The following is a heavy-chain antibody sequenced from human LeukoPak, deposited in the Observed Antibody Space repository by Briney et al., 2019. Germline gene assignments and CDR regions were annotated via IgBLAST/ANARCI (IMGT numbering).Heavy chain of an antibody. CDR3: AKVSLTYYYASSGSFDY. Sequence: GGSLRLSCAASGFTFSSYGMHWVRQAPGKGLEWVAVISYDGSNKYYADSVKGRFTISRDNSKNTLYLQMNSLRAEDTAVYYCAKVSLTYYYASSGSFDYWGQGTLVTVSS. D-gene: IGHD3-22*01. V-gene: IGHV3-30*18. CDR1: GFTFSSYG. J-gene: IGHJ4*02. CDR2: ISYDGSNK.